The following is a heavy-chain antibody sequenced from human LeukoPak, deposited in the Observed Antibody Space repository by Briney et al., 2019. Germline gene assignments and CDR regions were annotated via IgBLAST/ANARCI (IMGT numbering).Heavy chain of an antibody. D-gene: IGHD1-26*01. J-gene: IGHJ4*02. V-gene: IGHV3-30*02. Sequence: PGGSLRLSCAASGFTFSSYGMHWVRQAPGKGLERVAFIRYDGSNKYYADSVKGRFTISRDNSKNTLYLQMNSLRAEDTAVYYCAKDGTTPPRGRLDYWGQGTLVTVSS. CDR3: AKDGTTPPRGRLDY. CDR2: IRYDGSNK. CDR1: GFTFSSYG.